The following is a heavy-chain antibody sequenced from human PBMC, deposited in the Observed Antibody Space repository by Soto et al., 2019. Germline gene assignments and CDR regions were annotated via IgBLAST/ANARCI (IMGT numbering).Heavy chain of an antibody. CDR2: MNPKSGDT. D-gene: IGHD2-8*02. V-gene: IGHV1-8*02. Sequence: QVQLVQSGAEVKKPGASVIVSCKASGYIFTSNDIYWVRQATGQGLEWMGWMNPKSGDTGYAQKFHDRLIMTRNTSTTTAYMEVTRLTYDDTGVYYCWRGRPGGGVRRSWFDPWGQGTLVTVSS. J-gene: IGHJ5*02. CDR3: WRGRPGGGVRRSWFDP. CDR1: GYIFTSND.